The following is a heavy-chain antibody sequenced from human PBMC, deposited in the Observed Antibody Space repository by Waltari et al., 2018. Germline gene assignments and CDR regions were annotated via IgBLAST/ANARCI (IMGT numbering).Heavy chain of an antibody. D-gene: IGHD3-10*01. V-gene: IGHV4-38-2*01. CDR1: GYSISSGYY. CDR3: AGAPRGTLELLWFRETDWYFDL. CDR2: IYHSGST. Sequence: QVQLQESGPGLVKPSETLSLTCAVSGYSISSGYYWGWIRQPPGKGLEWIGSIYHSGSTYYNPSLKSRVTISVDTSKNQFSLKLSSVTAADTAVYYCAGAPRGTLELLWFRETDWYFDLWGRGTLVTVSS. J-gene: IGHJ2*01.